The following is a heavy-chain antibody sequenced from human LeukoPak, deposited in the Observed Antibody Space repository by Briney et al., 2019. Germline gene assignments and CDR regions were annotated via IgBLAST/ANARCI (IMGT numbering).Heavy chain of an antibody. CDR3: ARGDLRGYAFDI. Sequence: GASVKVSCKASGGTFSSYAISWVRQAPGQGLEWMGRIIPILGIANYAQKFQGRVTITADKSTSTAYMELSSLRSEDTAVYYCARGDLRGYAFDIWGQGTMVTVSS. J-gene: IGHJ3*02. CDR2: IIPILGIA. V-gene: IGHV1-69*04. CDR1: GGTFSSYA.